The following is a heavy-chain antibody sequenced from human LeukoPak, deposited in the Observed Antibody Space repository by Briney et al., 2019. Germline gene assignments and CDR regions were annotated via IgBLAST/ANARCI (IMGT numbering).Heavy chain of an antibody. CDR1: VFTFNNFA. D-gene: IGHD3-22*01. CDR3: AKYYYDSSASRGGFDS. Sequence: GGSLRLSCSASVFTFNNFALSWVRQAPGKGLEWVSAISSAGETAFYADSVRGRFTISRDNSKNTVFLQMNTLRIGDMAINYCAKYYYDSSASRGGFDSWGQGTLITVSS. J-gene: IGHJ4*02. CDR2: ISSAGETA. V-gene: IGHV3-23*01.